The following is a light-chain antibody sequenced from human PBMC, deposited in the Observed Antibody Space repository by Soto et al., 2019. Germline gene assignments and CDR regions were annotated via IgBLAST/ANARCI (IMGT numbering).Light chain of an antibody. J-gene: IGKJ1*01. CDR1: QDIGGR. V-gene: IGKV1-5*03. CDR2: KAS. Sequence: DIQMTQSPSSVSASVGDRITITCRASQDIGGRLAWFQQKPGKAPTLLIYKASFLQSGVPSRFSGSGSGTVFTLTISSLQPDDFATYYCQQYNSYSTFGQGTKVDIK. CDR3: QQYNSYST.